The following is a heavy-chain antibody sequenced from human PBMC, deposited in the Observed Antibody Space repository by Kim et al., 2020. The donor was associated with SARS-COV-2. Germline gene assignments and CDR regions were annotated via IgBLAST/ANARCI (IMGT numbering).Heavy chain of an antibody. CDR3: ANLQSMPGRFDY. J-gene: IGHJ4*02. Sequence: GGSLRLSCAASGFTFSSYAMSWVRQAPGKGLEWVSAISGSGGSTYYADSVKGRFTISRDNSKNTLYLQMNSLRAEDTAVYYCANLQSMPGRFDYWGQGTLVTVSS. V-gene: IGHV3-23*01. CDR1: GFTFSSYA. CDR2: ISGSGGST. D-gene: IGHD2-2*01.